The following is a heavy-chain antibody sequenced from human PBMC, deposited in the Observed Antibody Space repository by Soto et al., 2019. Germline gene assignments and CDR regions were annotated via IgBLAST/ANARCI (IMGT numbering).Heavy chain of an antibody. V-gene: IGHV6-1*01. CDR3: ARGYSSGWYNWFDP. Sequence: PSQTLSLTCAISGDSVSSSSAAWNWIRQSPSRGLEWLGRTYYRSKWYNDYAVSVKSRISINPDTSKNQFSLQLNSVTPEDTAVYYCARGYSSGWYNWFDPWGQGTLVTVSS. D-gene: IGHD6-19*01. CDR2: TYYRSKWYN. CDR1: GDSVSSSSAA. J-gene: IGHJ5*02.